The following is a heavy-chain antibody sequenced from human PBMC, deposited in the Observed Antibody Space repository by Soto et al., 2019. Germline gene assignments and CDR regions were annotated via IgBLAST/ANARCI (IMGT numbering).Heavy chain of an antibody. V-gene: IGHV4-38-2*01. CDR1: GYSIRSGYF. CDR3: ASSSLYGMDV. Sequence: PSETLSLTCAVSGYSIRSGYFWGWIRQPPGKGLEWIGSMYHSGITYYNLSLKSRVTISIDTSKNQFSLKVGSVTAADTAVYYCASSSLYGMDVWGQGTTVTVSS. CDR2: MYHSGIT. J-gene: IGHJ6*02.